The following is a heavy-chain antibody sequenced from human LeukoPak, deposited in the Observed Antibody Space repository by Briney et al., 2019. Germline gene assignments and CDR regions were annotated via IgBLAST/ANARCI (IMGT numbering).Heavy chain of an antibody. D-gene: IGHD2-2*01. CDR3: ARDSEDIVVVPAAMHD. CDR1: GFTFSSYS. V-gene: IGHV3-21*01. CDR2: ISSSSSYI. J-gene: IGHJ1*01. Sequence: GGSLRLSCAASGFTFSSYSLNWVRQAPGKGLEWVSSISSSSSYIYYADSVKGRFTISRDNAKNSLYLQMNSLRAEDTAVYYCARDSEDIVVVPAAMHDWGQGTLVTVSS.